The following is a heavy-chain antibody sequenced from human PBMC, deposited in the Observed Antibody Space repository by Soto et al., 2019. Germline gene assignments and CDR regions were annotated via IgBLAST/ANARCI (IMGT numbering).Heavy chain of an antibody. CDR2: ISWNSGSI. CDR1: GFTFDDYA. D-gene: IGHD4-17*01. J-gene: IGHJ5*02. V-gene: IGHV3-9*01. Sequence: GGSLRLSCAASGFTFDDYAMHWVRQAPGKGLEWVSGISWNSGSIGYADSVKGRFTISRDNAKNSLYLQMNSLRAEDTALYYCAKDIGNGDYGLKYNWFDPWGQGTLVTVSS. CDR3: AKDIGNGDYGLKYNWFDP.